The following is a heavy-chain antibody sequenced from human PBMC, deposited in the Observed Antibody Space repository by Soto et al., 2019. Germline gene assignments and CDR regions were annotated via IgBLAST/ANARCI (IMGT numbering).Heavy chain of an antibody. CDR3: ARRGWEDCSSTSCYLNPPPYYYYGMDV. Sequence: GGSLRLSCAASGFTFSSYAMHWVRQAPGKGLEWVAVISYDGSNKYYADSVKGRFTISRDNSKNTLYLQMNSLRAEDTAVYYCARRGWEDCSSTSCYLNPPPYYYYGMDVWGQGTTVTVSS. D-gene: IGHD2-2*01. J-gene: IGHJ6*02. CDR2: ISYDGSNK. CDR1: GFTFSSYA. V-gene: IGHV3-30-3*01.